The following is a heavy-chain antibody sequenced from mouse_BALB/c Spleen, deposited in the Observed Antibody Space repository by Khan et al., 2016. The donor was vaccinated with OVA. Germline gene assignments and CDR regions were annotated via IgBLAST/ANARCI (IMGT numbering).Heavy chain of an antibody. Sequence: QMQLKQSGAELMRPGASVKLSCKTSGYIFTSYWIHWVQQRSGQGLKWIARIYTGTDVSYYTEEFKERATLTADNSASTAYMQLSSLKSEDSDVYVCESRDDLYHIDHWGQGTTVTVSS. J-gene: IGHJ2*01. V-gene: IGHV1-76*01. CDR1: GYIFTSYW. CDR3: ESRDDLYHIDH. D-gene: IGHD3-3*01. CDR2: IYTGTDVS.